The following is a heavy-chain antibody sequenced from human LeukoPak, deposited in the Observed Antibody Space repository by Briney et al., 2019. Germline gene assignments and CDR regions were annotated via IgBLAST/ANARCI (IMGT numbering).Heavy chain of an antibody. J-gene: IGHJ6*02. Sequence: SETLSLTCTVSGGSISSSSYYWGWIRQPPGKGLEWIGSIYYSGSTYYNPSLKSRVTISVDTPKNQFSLKLSPVTAADTAVYYCARDNTPAYYYYYGMDIWGQGTTVTVSS. D-gene: IGHD2-15*01. CDR1: GGSISSSSYY. V-gene: IGHV4-39*07. CDR3: ARDNTPAYYYYYGMDI. CDR2: IYYSGST.